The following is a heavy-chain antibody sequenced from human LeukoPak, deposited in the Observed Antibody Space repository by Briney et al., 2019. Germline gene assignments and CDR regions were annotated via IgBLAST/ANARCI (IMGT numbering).Heavy chain of an antibody. Sequence: SETLSLTCTVSGYSISSGYYWGWIRQPPGKGLEWIGSIYHSGSTYYNPSLKSRVTISVDTSKNQFSLKLSSVTAADTAVYYCARERLLWFGEPRGWFDPWGQGTLVTVSS. J-gene: IGHJ5*02. CDR1: GYSISSGYY. D-gene: IGHD3-10*01. CDR3: ARERLLWFGEPRGWFDP. CDR2: IYHSGST. V-gene: IGHV4-38-2*02.